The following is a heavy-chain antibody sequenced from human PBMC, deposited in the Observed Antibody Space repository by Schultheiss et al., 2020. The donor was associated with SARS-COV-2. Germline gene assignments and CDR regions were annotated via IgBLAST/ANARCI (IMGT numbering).Heavy chain of an antibody. CDR3: ARFTTENWFDP. CDR2: INPNSGGT. D-gene: IGHD1-14*01. J-gene: IGHJ5*02. V-gene: IGHV1-18*01. CDR1: GYTFTSYA. Sequence: ASVKVSCKASGYTFTSYAMHWVRQAPGQGLEGMGWINPNSGGTNYAQKFQGRVTMTTDTSTSTAYMELRSLRSDDTAVYYCARFTTENWFDPWGQGTLVTVSS.